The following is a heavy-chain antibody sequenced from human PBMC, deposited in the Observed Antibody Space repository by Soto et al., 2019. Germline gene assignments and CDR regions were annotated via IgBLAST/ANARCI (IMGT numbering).Heavy chain of an antibody. CDR2: TYHSGNP. V-gene: IGHV4-39*07. D-gene: IGHD4-17*01. CDR1: GGSITGGSISNTTYY. CDR3: ARETYGDYVGYFDP. J-gene: IGHJ5*02. Sequence: SETLSLTCTVSGGSITGGSISNTTYYWGWMRQPPGKALEWIGHTYHSGNPYYNPSLKSRVIISVDRSKNQFSLKVRSVTAADTAVYYCARETYGDYVGYFDPWGQGIQVTVPS.